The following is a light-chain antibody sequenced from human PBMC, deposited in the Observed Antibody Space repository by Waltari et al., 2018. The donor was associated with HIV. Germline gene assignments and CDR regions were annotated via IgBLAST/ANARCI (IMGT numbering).Light chain of an antibody. CDR1: SSNIGAGYH. Sequence: QSVLTQPPSVSGAPGQRVTISCTGSSSNIGAGYHVHWYQQLPGTAPKLLSYGTSNRPAGGPDRVSGCKAGTSASLAITGLQAEDEADYYGQSYDSSLSGFYVFGTGTKVTVL. CDR2: GTS. J-gene: IGLJ1*01. CDR3: QSYDSSLSGFYV. V-gene: IGLV1-40*01.